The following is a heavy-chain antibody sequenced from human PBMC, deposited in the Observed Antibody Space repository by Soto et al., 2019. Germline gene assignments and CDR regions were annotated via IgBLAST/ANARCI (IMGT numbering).Heavy chain of an antibody. V-gene: IGHV3-23*01. CDR3: AKLRSGFIQSRYYYYYYGMDV. CDR1: GFTFSSYA. Sequence: EVQLLESGGGLVQPGGSLRLSCAASGFTFSSYAMSWVRQAPGKGLEWVSAISGSGGSTYYADSVKGRFTISRDNSKNTVYLQMNSLRAEDTAVYYCAKLRSGFIQSRYYYYYYGMDVWGQGTTVTVSS. D-gene: IGHD1-1*01. CDR2: ISGSGGST. J-gene: IGHJ6*02.